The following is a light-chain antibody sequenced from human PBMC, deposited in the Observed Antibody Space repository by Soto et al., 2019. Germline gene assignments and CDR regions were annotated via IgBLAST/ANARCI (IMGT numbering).Light chain of an antibody. J-gene: IGKJ2*01. CDR3: QQYGSSPMYT. CDR1: PSVSGSY. V-gene: IGKV3-20*01. CDR2: GAS. Sequence: EIVLTQSPGTLSLSAGDRATLSCRASPSVSGSYLAWYQQKPGQAPRLLIYGASSRATGIPDRFSGSGSGTDFTLTIRRLEPEDFAVYYCQQYGSSPMYTFGQGTKLEIK.